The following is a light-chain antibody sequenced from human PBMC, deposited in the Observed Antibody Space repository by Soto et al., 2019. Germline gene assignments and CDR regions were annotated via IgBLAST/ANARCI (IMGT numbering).Light chain of an antibody. J-gene: IGLJ2*01. CDR1: SRDVGGYNC. V-gene: IGLV2-8*01. Sequence: QSALTQPPSASGSPGQSVTISCTGTSRDVGGYNCVSWYQQHPGKAPQLMIYEVTKRPSGVPDRFSGSKSGNTASLTVSGLQAEDEADYYCSSYAGSNTVLFGGGTKLTVL. CDR2: EVT. CDR3: SSYAGSNTVL.